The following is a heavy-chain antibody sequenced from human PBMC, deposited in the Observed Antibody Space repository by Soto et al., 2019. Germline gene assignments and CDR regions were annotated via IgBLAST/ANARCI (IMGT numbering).Heavy chain of an antibody. Sequence: QVQLQESGPGLVKPSQTLSLTCTVSGGSISSGGYYWSWIRQHPGKGLAWIGYIYYSGSTYYNPSLKSRVTISVDTSKNQFSLKLSSVTAADTAVYYCATLTMVRGALWYYYGMDVWGQGTTVTVSS. J-gene: IGHJ6*02. CDR3: ATLTMVRGALWYYYGMDV. CDR2: IYYSGST. D-gene: IGHD3-10*01. V-gene: IGHV4-31*03. CDR1: GGSISSGGYY.